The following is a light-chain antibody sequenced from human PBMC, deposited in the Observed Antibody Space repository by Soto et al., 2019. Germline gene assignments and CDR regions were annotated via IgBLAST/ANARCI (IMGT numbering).Light chain of an antibody. CDR2: AAS. Sequence: DIQMTQSPSSLSASVGDRVTITCRASQSIGDYLHWYQQKPGKAPNLLISAASNLRNGVPSRFSGSGSGTDFTLTISSLQPEDCATYFCQQSYTNPRTFGQGTKLEIK. J-gene: IGKJ2*01. CDR3: QQSYTNPRT. CDR1: QSIGDY. V-gene: IGKV1-39*01.